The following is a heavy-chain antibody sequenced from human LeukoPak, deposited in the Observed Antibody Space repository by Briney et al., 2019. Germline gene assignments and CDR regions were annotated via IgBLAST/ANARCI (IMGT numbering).Heavy chain of an antibody. D-gene: IGHD3-3*01. CDR2: VQSDGFRT. CDR1: GFTFSNFG. Sequence: GGSLRLSCATSGFTFSNFGIHWVRQAPGKGLEWVAFVQSDGFRTYHADSVKGRFTISRDNSKNTLYLQMNSLRAEDTAVYYCAKARITIFGTGYYFDYWGQGTLVTVSS. J-gene: IGHJ4*02. CDR3: AKARITIFGTGYYFDY. V-gene: IGHV3-30*02.